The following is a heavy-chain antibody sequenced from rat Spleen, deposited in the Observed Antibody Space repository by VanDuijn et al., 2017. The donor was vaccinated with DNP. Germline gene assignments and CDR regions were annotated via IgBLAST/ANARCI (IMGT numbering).Heavy chain of an antibody. CDR3: ARRNNGFDY. CDR2: ISSGGST. J-gene: IGHJ2*01. CDR1: GFSLTSYG. D-gene: IGHD1-10*01. V-gene: IGHV2S12*01. Sequence: QVQLKESGPGLVQPSQTLSLTCTVSGFSLTSYGVIWVRQPPGKGLEWIAAISSGGSTNYNSAVQSRLSISRDTSKSQVFLKMSGLQPEDAGTYYCARRNNGFDYWGQGVMVTVSS.